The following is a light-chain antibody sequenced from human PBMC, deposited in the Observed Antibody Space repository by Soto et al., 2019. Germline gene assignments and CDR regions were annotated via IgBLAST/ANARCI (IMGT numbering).Light chain of an antibody. CDR1: QSISSW. V-gene: IGKV1-5*01. CDR2: DAS. J-gene: IGKJ1*01. Sequence: DIPMTQSPSTLSASVGDRATITCWASQSISSWLAWYQQKPGKAPKLLIYDASSLESGVPSRFSGSGSGTEFTLTISSLQPDDFATYYCQQYNSYPAFGQGTKVEIK. CDR3: QQYNSYPA.